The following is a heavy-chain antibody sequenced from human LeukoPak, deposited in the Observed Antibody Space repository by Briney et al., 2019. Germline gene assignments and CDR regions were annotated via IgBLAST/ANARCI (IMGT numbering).Heavy chain of an antibody. J-gene: IGHJ4*02. CDR3: ARGDGSFDY. CDR2: ISYDGSNK. Sequence: PGRSLRLSCAPSGFTFSSYAMHGVRQAPGKGLEWVAVISYDGSNKYYADSVKGRFTISRDNSKNTLYLQMNSLRAEDTAVYYCARGDGSFDYWGQGTLVTVSS. CDR1: GFTFSSYA. D-gene: IGHD1-26*01. V-gene: IGHV3-30*04.